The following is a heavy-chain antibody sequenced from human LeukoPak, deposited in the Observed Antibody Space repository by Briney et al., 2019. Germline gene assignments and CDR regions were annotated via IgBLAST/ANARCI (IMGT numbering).Heavy chain of an antibody. Sequence: SETLSLTCSVSGGSISNYYWSWIRQPPGKGLEWVAYIHYSGNTNYNPSLKSRVIISVDTSKNQFSLKLASVTAADTAVYYCARVGDTSGYFYKFDYWGQGTLVTVSS. CDR3: ARVGDTSGYFYKFDY. D-gene: IGHD3-22*01. CDR2: IHYSGNT. J-gene: IGHJ4*02. CDR1: GGSISNYY. V-gene: IGHV4-59*01.